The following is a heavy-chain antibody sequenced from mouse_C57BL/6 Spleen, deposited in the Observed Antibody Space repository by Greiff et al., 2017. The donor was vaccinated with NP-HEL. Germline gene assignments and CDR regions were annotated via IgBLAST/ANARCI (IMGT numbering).Heavy chain of an antibody. D-gene: IGHD3-3*01. CDR1: GYTFTDYE. CDR2: IDPETGGT. CDR3: TRRGTWGNFDY. V-gene: IGHV1-15*01. Sequence: QVQLQQSGAELVRPGASVTLSCKASGYTFTDYEMHWVKQTPVHGLEWIGAIDPETGGTAYNQKFKGKAILTADKSSSTAYMELRSLTSEDSAVYYCTRRGTWGNFDYWGQGTTLTVSS. J-gene: IGHJ2*01.